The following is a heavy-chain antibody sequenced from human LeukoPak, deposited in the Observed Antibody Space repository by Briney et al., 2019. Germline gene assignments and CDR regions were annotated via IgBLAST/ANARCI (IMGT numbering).Heavy chain of an antibody. CDR2: ISGSGGST. D-gene: IGHD2-21*02. Sequence: PGGSLRLSCAASGFTFSSYAMSWVRQAPGKGLEWVSAISGSGGSTYYADSVKGRFTISRDNSKNTLYLQMNSLRAEDTAVYYCAKDVRGGPLPPFPSDYWGQGTLVTVSS. CDR1: GFTFSSYA. CDR3: AKDVRGGPLPPFPSDY. V-gene: IGHV3-23*01. J-gene: IGHJ4*02.